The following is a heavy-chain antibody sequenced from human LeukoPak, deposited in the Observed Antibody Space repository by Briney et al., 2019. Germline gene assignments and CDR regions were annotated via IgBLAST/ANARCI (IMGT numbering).Heavy chain of an antibody. CDR1: GYSLTNYY. D-gene: IGHD3-10*01. J-gene: IGHJ4*02. V-gene: IGHV1-46*01. CDR2: ISPYGGST. CDR3: ARGLVRGMISSLRRTPPHDY. Sequence: GASVKVSCKASGYSLTNYYMHWVRQAPGQGHEWVGLISPYGGSTNYAQRFQGRVDITRDTSTSTINMELSGLRSEDTATYYCARGLVRGMISSLRRTPPHDYWGQGTLVVVSS.